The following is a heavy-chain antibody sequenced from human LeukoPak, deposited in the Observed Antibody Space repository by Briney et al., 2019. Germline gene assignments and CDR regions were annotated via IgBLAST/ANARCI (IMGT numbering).Heavy chain of an antibody. CDR2: ISSSGGTI. Sequence: QPGGSLRLSCAASGFILSSSEKNWVRQAPGKGLESVSYISSSGGTIYYADSVKGRFTISRDNAKNSLDLQMNSLRAEDTGIYYCARAFDFWGQGTMVTVSS. CDR1: GFILSSSE. V-gene: IGHV3-48*03. CDR3: ARAFDF. J-gene: IGHJ3*01.